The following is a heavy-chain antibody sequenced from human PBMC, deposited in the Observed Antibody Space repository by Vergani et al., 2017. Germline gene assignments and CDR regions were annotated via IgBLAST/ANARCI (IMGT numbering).Heavy chain of an antibody. J-gene: IGHJ4*02. D-gene: IGHD5-18*01. V-gene: IGHV1-46*01. Sequence: QVQLVQSGAEVKKPGASVKVSCKASGYTFTSYYMHWVRQAPGQGLEWMGIINPSGGSTSYAQKFQGRVTMTRDTSTSTVYMELSSLRSEDTAVYYCARDRPIQLWSNTPYYFDYWGQGTLVTVSS. CDR2: INPSGGST. CDR3: ARDRPIQLWSNTPYYFDY. CDR1: GYTFTSYY.